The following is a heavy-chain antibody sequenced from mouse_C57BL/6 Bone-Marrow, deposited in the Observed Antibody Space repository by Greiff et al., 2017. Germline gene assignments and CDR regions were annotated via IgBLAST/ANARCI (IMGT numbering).Heavy chain of an antibody. V-gene: IGHV1-61*01. J-gene: IGHJ2*01. CDR3: ARGDYGSSGYYFDY. D-gene: IGHD1-1*01. CDR2: IYPSDSET. Sequence: QVQLQQPGAELVRPGSSVKLSCKASGYTFTSYWMDWVKQRPGQGLEWIGNIYPSDSETHYNQKFKDKATLTVDKSSSTAYMQLSSLTSDDSAVYYCARGDYGSSGYYFDYWGQGTTLTVSS. CDR1: GYTFTSYW.